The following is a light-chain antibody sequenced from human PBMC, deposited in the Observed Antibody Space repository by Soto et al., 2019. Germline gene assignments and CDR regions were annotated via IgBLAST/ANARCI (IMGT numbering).Light chain of an antibody. J-gene: IGKJ1*01. CDR1: QTIASNY. CDR3: QQYVSSPRT. V-gene: IGKV3-20*01. CDR2: GTS. Sequence: EIVLTQSPGTLSLSPGERATLSCRASQTIASNYLGWYQQKPGQAPRLLIYGTSNRATGVPDRFTGSGSGTDFTLIITRLEPEDFAVYYCQQYVSSPRTFGQGTKVEIK.